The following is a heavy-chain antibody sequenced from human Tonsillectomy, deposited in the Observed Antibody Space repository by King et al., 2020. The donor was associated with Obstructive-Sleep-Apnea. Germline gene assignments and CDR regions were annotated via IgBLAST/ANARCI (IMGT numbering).Heavy chain of an antibody. V-gene: IGHV1-46*01. D-gene: IGHD3-10*01. CDR2: VDPGGGST. CDR1: GYIFTNYY. CDR3: ARGAHGQEFDYFDY. J-gene: IGHJ4*02. Sequence: VQLVESGAEVKKPGASVKVSCKASGYIFTNYYIHWVRQAPGQGLEWMGIVDPGGGSTVYAQNFQGRVTMTRDTSTSTAYVEVSSLRSEDTAVYYCARGAHGQEFDYFDYWGQGTLVTVSS.